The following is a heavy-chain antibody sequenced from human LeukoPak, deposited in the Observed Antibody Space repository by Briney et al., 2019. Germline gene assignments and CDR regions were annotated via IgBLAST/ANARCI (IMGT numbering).Heavy chain of an antibody. CDR3: ARDTGILEWLPPDRYYYYYYMDV. CDR1: GGTFSSYA. D-gene: IGHD3-3*01. J-gene: IGHJ6*03. Sequence: ASVKVSCKASGGTFSSYAISWVGQAPGQGLEWMGGIIPFFGTANYAQKFQGRVTITADESTSTAYMELSSLRSEETAGYYCARDTGILEWLPPDRYYYYYYMDVWGKGTTVTVSS. V-gene: IGHV1-69*13. CDR2: IIPFFGTA.